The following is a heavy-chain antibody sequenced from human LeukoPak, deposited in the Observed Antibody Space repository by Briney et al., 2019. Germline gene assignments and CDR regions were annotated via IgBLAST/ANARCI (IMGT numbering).Heavy chain of an antibody. D-gene: IGHD3-3*01. CDR3: ARGGDFWSGYHFDY. CDR1: GGSINSYY. CDR2: IYYSGST. Sequence: NPSETLSLTCTVPGGSINSYYWSWIRQPPGKGLEWIGYIYYSGSTNYNPSLKSRVTISVDTSKNQFSLKLSSVTAADTAVYYCARGGDFWSGYHFDYWGQGTLVTVSS. J-gene: IGHJ4*02. V-gene: IGHV4-59*01.